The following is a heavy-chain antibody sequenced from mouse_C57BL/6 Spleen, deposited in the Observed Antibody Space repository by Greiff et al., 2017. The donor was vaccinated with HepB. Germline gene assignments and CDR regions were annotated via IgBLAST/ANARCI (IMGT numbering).Heavy chain of an antibody. V-gene: IGHV10-3*01. J-gene: IGHJ2*01. D-gene: IGHD2-1*01. CDR3: VRCGNYGDYFDY. Sequence: DVMLVESGGGLVQPKGSLKLSCAASGFTFNTYAMHWVRQAPGKGLEWVARIRSKSSNYATYYADSVKDRFTISRDDSQSMLYLQMNNLKTEDTAMYYCVRCGNYGDYFDYWGQGTTLTVSS. CDR2: IRSKSSNYAT. CDR1: GFTFNTYA.